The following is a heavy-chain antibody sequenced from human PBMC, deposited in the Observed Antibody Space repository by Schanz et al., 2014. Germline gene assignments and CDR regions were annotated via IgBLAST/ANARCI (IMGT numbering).Heavy chain of an antibody. CDR2: ISGSNGNT. D-gene: IGHD6-6*01. Sequence: VQLEQSGAEVKKPGSSVKVSCKASGGTFSSFGINWVRQAPGQGLEWLGWISGSNGNTNYTQKFQGRVTMTADTSTSTAYMDLRSLRSDDTAVYYCARDQSPYTNSSDVRYFDFWGRGTLVTVSS. CDR3: ARDQSPYTNSSDVRYFDF. V-gene: IGHV1-18*01. J-gene: IGHJ4*02. CDR1: GGTFSSFG.